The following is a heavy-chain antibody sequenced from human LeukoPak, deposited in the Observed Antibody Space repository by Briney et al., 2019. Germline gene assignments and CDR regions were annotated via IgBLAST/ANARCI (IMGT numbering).Heavy chain of an antibody. V-gene: IGHV1-69*02. CDR1: GGTSSSYT. Sequence: SVNVSCKASGGTSSSYTVSWVRQVTGQGLEWMGRIIPILGIANYEQKFQGRVTITADKSTSTAYIELSSLRSEDTAVYYCARSRSYDILTGYLDYWGQGTLVTVSS. J-gene: IGHJ4*02. CDR2: IIPILGIA. D-gene: IGHD3-9*01. CDR3: ARSRSYDILTGYLDY.